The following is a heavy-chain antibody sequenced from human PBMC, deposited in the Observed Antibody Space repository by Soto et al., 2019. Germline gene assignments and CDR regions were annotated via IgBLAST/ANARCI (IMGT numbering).Heavy chain of an antibody. CDR2: INRGGRSI. Sequence: DVKLVESGGALVQPGGSLRLSCEGHGFVFSDFQMNWLRQAPGKGLEWVSYINRGGRSIDYADSVKGRFTISRDDAKKSLYLEMSSLRVEDTAVYFCARDDPYVPDHQGYNRRKNYFVYWGQGTLVTVSS. D-gene: IGHD1-20*01. CDR1: GFVFSDFQ. CDR3: ARDDPYVPDHQGYNRRKNYFVY. J-gene: IGHJ4*02. V-gene: IGHV3-48*03.